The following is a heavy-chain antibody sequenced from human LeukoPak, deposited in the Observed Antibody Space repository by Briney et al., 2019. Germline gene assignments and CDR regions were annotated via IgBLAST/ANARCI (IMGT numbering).Heavy chain of an antibody. CDR3: ARDRGYYYDSSGTFDY. Sequence: GASVKVSCKASGYTFTSYGISWVRQAPGQGLERMGWISAYNGNTNYAQKLQGRVTMTTDTSTSTAYMELRSLRSDDTAVYYCARDRGYYYDSSGTFDYWGQGTLVTVSS. D-gene: IGHD3-22*01. J-gene: IGHJ4*02. V-gene: IGHV1-18*01. CDR1: GYTFTSYG. CDR2: ISAYNGNT.